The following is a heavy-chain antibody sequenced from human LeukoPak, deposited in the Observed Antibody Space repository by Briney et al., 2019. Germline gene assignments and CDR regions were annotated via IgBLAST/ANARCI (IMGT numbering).Heavy chain of an antibody. D-gene: IGHD6-13*01. Sequence: ASVTVPCKASGYTFTSYYMHWLRPAPGQGLELMGIINPSDGSTSYEQKFQGRVTMTRDTSTSTVYMELSSLRSEDTAVYYCAREGPSIAAAWDYWGQGTLVTVSS. V-gene: IGHV1-46*01. CDR3: AREGPSIAAAWDY. J-gene: IGHJ4*02. CDR2: INPSDGST. CDR1: GYTFTSYY.